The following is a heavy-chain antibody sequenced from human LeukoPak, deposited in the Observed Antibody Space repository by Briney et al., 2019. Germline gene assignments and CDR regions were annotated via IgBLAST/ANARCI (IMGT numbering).Heavy chain of an antibody. V-gene: IGHV1-46*01. CDR3: AREWGPDYDFWSGEPETAAVTRYGMDV. Sequence: GASVKVSCKASGYTFISYYMHWVRQAPGQGLEWMGIINPSGGSTSYAQKFQGRVTMTRDTSTSTVYMELSSLRSEDTAVYYCAREWGPDYDFWSGEPETAAVTRYGMDVWGQGTTVTVSS. D-gene: IGHD3-3*01. CDR1: GYTFISYY. J-gene: IGHJ6*02. CDR2: INPSGGST.